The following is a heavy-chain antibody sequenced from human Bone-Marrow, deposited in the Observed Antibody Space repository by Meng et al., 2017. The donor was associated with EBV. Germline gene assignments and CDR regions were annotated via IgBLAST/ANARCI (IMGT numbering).Heavy chain of an antibody. CDR2: IIPIFGTA. V-gene: IGHV1-69*01. CDR1: GGTFSSYA. CDR3: ARSPSSHFDY. J-gene: IGHJ4*02. Sequence: QVLLGYAGAELKEPGASGKVTCKATGGTFSSYAISWVRQAPGQGLEWMGGIIPIFGTANYAQTFQSRVTIPADESTSTAYMELSSLRSEDTAVYYCARSPSSHFDYWGQGTLVTVSS. D-gene: IGHD1-26*01.